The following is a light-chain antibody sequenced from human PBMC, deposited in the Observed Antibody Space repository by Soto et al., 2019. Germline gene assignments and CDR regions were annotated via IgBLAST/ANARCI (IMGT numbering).Light chain of an antibody. J-gene: IGLJ1*01. CDR3: SSHTSSSRYV. CDR2: DVS. Sequence: QSVLTQPASVSGSPGQSITISCTGTSSDVGGNHVSWYQQHPCKAPRLIIYDVSNRPSGISNRFSGSKSDNTASLTISGLQADDEADYYCSSHTSSSRYVFGTGTKVTVL. CDR1: SSDVGGNH. V-gene: IGLV2-14*01.